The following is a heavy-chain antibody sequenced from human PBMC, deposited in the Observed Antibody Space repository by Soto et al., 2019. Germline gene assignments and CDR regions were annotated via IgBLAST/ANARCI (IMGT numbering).Heavy chain of an antibody. CDR3: VREGSGWDSRGSFDF. CDR1: GDTYTSYY. Sequence: ASVKVSCKASGDTYTSYYIHWVRQAPGQGLGWMGTFNPSGGGTFYAQKFQGRVTMTGDTSTSTVYMELSSLRSEDTAIYYCVREGSGWDSRGSFDFWGRGTMVTVSS. CDR2: FNPSGGGT. D-gene: IGHD6-25*01. V-gene: IGHV1-46*01. J-gene: IGHJ3*01.